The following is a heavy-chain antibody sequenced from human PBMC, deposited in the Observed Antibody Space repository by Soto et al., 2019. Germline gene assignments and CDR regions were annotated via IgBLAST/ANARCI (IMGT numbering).Heavy chain of an antibody. V-gene: IGHV3-48*02. D-gene: IGHD1-7*01. Sequence: EVQLVESGGGLVQPGGSLRLSCAASGFTFSSYSMNWVRQAPGKGLEWGSYISSGGSTIYYADSVKGRFTISRDNAKNALDRHMNSLRDEDTAVYYCARDGAYNGNYAWFDPWGEGTLVTVSS. CDR3: ARDGAYNGNYAWFDP. J-gene: IGHJ5*02. CDR1: GFTFSSYS. CDR2: ISSGGSTI.